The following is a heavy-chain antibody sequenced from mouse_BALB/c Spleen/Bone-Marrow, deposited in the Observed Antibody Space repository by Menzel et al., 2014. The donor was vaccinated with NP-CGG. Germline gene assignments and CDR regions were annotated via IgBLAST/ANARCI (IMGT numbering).Heavy chain of an antibody. J-gene: IGHJ3*01. Sequence: EVKLVESGGGLVKLGGSLKLSCAASGFTFSSYYMSWVRQTPEKRLELVAAINSNGGSTYYPDTVKGRFTISRDNAKNPLYLQMSSLKSEDTALYYCARREYDYDVFAYWGQGTLVTVSA. V-gene: IGHV5-6-2*01. CDR1: GFTFSSYY. CDR3: ARREYDYDVFAY. CDR2: INSNGGST. D-gene: IGHD2-4*01.